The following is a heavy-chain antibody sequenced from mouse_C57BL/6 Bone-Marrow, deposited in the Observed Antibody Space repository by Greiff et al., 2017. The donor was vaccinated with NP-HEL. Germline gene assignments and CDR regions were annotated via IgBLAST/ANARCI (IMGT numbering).Heavy chain of an antibody. CDR2: INPSSGYT. V-gene: IGHV1-4*01. Sequence: QVQLKESGAELARPGASVKMSCKASGYTFTSYTMHWVKQRPGQGLEWIGYINPSSGYTKYNQKFKDKATLTADKSSSTAYMQLSSLTSEDSAVYYCAREGYDGYYDWYFDVWGTGTTVTVSS. CDR1: GYTFTSYT. CDR3: AREGYDGYYDWYFDV. J-gene: IGHJ1*03. D-gene: IGHD2-3*01.